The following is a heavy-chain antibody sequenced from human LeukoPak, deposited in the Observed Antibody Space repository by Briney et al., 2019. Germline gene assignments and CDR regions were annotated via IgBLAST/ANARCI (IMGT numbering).Heavy chain of an antibody. CDR1: GGTFSSYA. V-gene: IGHV1-69*13. CDR2: IIPIFGTA. CDR3: ARGPDSSGYYYTY. Sequence: ASVKVSCKASGGTFSSYAISWVRQAPGQGLEWMGGIIPIFGTANYAQKFQGRVTITADGSTSTAYMELSSLRSEDTAVYYCARGPDSSGYYYTYWGQGTLVSVSS. D-gene: IGHD3-22*01. J-gene: IGHJ4*02.